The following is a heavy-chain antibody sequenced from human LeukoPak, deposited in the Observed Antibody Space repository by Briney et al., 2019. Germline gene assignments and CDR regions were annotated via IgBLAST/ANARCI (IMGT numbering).Heavy chain of an antibody. J-gene: IGHJ4*02. D-gene: IGHD3-22*01. V-gene: IGHV3-23*01. CDR1: GFTFSSYA. CDR3: AKPMTYYDSSGYYPFDY. CDR2: ISGSGGST. Sequence: GGSLRLSCAASGFTFSSYAMSWVRQAPGKGLEWVSAISGSGGSTYYADSVKGRFTISRDNSKNTLYLQMNSLRAEDTAVYYCAKPMTYYDSSGYYPFDYWGQGTLVTVSS.